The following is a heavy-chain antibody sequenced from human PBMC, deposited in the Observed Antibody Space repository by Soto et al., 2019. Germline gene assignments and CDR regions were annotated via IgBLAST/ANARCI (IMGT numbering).Heavy chain of an antibody. D-gene: IGHD6-19*01. V-gene: IGHV3-23*01. CDR2: IIGHNGRT. Sequence: VQLLGSGGGLVQPGGSLRLSCAASGFIFDTFDMSWVRQAPGKGLEWVSAIIGHNGRTYYADSVTGRFTISKDNSNKTLYLQMNSLRVQDTAIDYCTKGAWLDDFCGQGVLVTVSS. CDR3: TKGAWLDDF. J-gene: IGHJ4*02. CDR1: GFIFDTFD.